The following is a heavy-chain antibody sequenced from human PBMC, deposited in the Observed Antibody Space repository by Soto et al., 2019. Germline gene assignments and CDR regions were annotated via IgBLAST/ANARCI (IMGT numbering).Heavy chain of an antibody. Sequence: QVQLVQSGAEVKNPGASVKVSCKASGYTFSNYGISWVRQAPGQGLEWMGWISAYNGDSKYEQNLQGRVTVTTDTSTSTAYRELRSLISDDTAVYYCARDLRIKEYYFALWGRGTLVIVSS. CDR2: ISAYNGDS. D-gene: IGHD3-10*01. CDR1: GYTFSNYG. CDR3: ARDLRIKEYYFAL. J-gene: IGHJ2*01. V-gene: IGHV1-18*01.